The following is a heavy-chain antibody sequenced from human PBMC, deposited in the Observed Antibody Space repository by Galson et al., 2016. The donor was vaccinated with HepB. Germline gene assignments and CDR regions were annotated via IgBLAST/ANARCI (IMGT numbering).Heavy chain of an antibody. V-gene: IGHV3-7*03. CDR1: GFVFSNFG. Sequence: SLRLSCAASGFVFSNFGLSWVRQAPGKGLEWVANIKQDGSEKYYADSVKGRFTISRDNSNNTLYLQMNGLRAEDTAVYYCAKERLVRRIFDHWGQGTLLTVSS. CDR3: AKERLVRRIFDH. D-gene: IGHD1-1*01. CDR2: IKQDGSEK. J-gene: IGHJ4*02.